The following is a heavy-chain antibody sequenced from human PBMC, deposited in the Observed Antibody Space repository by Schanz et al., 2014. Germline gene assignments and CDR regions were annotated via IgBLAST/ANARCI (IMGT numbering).Heavy chain of an antibody. J-gene: IGHJ4*02. CDR3: ARKVVATIGGYYDN. CDR2: MNESHSTI. D-gene: IGHD5-12*01. Sequence: EVKMVESGGGLVKPGGSLRLSCAASGFSFSSYAMGWVRQARGKGLEWVSAMNESHSTIYYADSVRGRFTISRDNAENTLFLQMNSLRAEDTAVYYCARKVVATIGGYYDNWGQGTLVIVSS. V-gene: IGHV3-23*04. CDR1: GFSFSSYA.